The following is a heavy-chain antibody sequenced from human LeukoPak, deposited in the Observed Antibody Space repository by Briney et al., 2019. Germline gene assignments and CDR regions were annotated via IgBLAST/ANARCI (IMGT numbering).Heavy chain of an antibody. CDR1: GSTFSSYA. J-gene: IGHJ4*02. Sequence: SVKVSCKASGSTFSSYAISWVRQAPGQGLEWMGGIIPIFGTANYAQKFQGRVTITTDESTSTAYMELSSLRSEDTAVYYCARVKPSGDDFWSGYYIGWGQGTLVTVSS. V-gene: IGHV1-69*05. CDR2: IIPIFGTA. D-gene: IGHD3-3*01. CDR3: ARVKPSGDDFWSGYYIG.